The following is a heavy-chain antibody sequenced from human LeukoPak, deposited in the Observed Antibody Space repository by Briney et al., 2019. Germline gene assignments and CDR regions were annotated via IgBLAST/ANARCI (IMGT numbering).Heavy chain of an antibody. J-gene: IGHJ5*02. CDR3: AFLDSSGYLAAYNWFDP. Sequence: GGSLRLSCAASGFTFSDYYMSWIRQAPGKGLEWVSYISSSSGTIYYADSVKGRFTISRDNAKHSLYLQMNSLRAEDTAVYYCAFLDSSGYLAAYNWFDPWGQGTLVTVSS. CDR2: ISSSSGTI. D-gene: IGHD3-22*01. V-gene: IGHV3-11*04. CDR1: GFTFSDYY.